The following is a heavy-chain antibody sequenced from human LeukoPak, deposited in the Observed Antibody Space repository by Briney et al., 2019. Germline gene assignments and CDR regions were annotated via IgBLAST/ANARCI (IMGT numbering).Heavy chain of an antibody. V-gene: IGHV4-34*01. D-gene: IGHD6-13*01. Sequence: KPSETLSLTCAVYGGSFSGYYWSWIRQPPGKGLEWIGEINHSGSTNYNPSLKSRVTISVDTSKNQFSLKLSSVTAADTAVYYCANRRIAAAGTGYFQHWGQGTLVTVSS. CDR3: ANRRIAAAGTGYFQH. J-gene: IGHJ1*01. CDR2: INHSGST. CDR1: GGSFSGYY.